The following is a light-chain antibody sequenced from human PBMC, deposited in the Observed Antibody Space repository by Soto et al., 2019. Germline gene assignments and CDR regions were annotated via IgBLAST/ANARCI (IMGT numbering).Light chain of an antibody. CDR3: HQYGSSPGT. J-gene: IGKJ1*01. Sequence: EVVLTQYPGTLSLSPGARATLSCRASQSVTSSYLAWYQLKPGQAPRLLIYGASSRATGIPDRFSGSGSGTDFTLTISRLEPEDFAVYYCHQYGSSPGTFGQGTKVDIK. V-gene: IGKV3-20*01. CDR1: QSVTSSY. CDR2: GAS.